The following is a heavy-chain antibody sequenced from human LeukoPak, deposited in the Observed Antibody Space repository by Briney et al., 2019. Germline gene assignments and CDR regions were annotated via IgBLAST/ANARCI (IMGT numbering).Heavy chain of an antibody. CDR2: INHSGST. J-gene: IGHJ4*02. D-gene: IGHD6-13*01. V-gene: IGHV4-34*01. CDR1: GGSFSGYY. CDR3: ASLNVLGSWFHHGDY. Sequence: SETLSLTCAVYGGSFSGYYWSWIRQPPGKGLEWIGEINHSGSTNYNPSLKSRVTISVDTSKNQFSLKLSSVTAADTAVYYCASLNVLGSWFHHGDYWGQGTLVTVSS.